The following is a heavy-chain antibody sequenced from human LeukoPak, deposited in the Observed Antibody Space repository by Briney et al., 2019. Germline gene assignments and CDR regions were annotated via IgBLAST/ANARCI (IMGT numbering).Heavy chain of an antibody. D-gene: IGHD3-10*01. Sequence: SETLSLTCAVYGGSFSGYYWSWIRQPPGKGLEWIGEINHSGSTNYNPSLKSRVTISVDTSKNQFSLKLSSVTAADTAVYYCARDTMVRGEYHDAFDIWGQGTMVTVSS. CDR3: ARDTMVRGEYHDAFDI. V-gene: IGHV4-34*01. CDR1: GGSFSGYY. J-gene: IGHJ3*02. CDR2: INHSGST.